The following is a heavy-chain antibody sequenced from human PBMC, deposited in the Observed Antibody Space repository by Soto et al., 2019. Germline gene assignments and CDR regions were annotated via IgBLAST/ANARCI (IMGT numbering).Heavy chain of an antibody. Sequence: GGSLRLSCAASGFTFSSYGMHWVRQAPGKGLEWVAVISYDGSNKYYADSVKGRFTISRDNSKNTLYLQMNSLRAEDTAVYYCAKDRFPAAWFDWLFTPYFDYWGQGTLVTVSS. V-gene: IGHV3-30*18. CDR1: GFTFSSYG. D-gene: IGHD3-9*01. CDR2: ISYDGSNK. J-gene: IGHJ4*02. CDR3: AKDRFPAAWFDWLFTPYFDY.